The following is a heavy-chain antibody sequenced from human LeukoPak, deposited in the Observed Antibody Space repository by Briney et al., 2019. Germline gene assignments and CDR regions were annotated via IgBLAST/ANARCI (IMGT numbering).Heavy chain of an antibody. CDR1: GGSISSSSSY. D-gene: IGHD3-9*01. J-gene: IGHJ5*02. Sequence: PSETLSLTCTVSGGSISSSSSYWSWIRQPPGKGLEWIGTIYYSGSAYFNSSLKSRVAISVDTSKNQFSLQLSSVTAADTAVYYCARLSKKYDILTGYEYNWLDPWGQGTLVTVSS. CDR3: ARLSKKYDILTGYEYNWLDP. V-gene: IGHV4-39*01. CDR2: IYYSGSA.